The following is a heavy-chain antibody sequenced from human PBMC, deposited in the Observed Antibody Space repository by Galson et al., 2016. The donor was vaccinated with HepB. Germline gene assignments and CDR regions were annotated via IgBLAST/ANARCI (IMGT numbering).Heavy chain of an antibody. V-gene: IGHV3-15*01. D-gene: IGHD5-12*01. CDR1: GFTFSNAW. Sequence: PGLSCAASGFTFSNAWLSWVPQAPGKGLEWVGRIKSKTDGGTTDYAAPVKGKFTISRDDSKNTLYLQMNSLGAEDTAVYYCVRPRGDSGWPTFFDNWGQGTLVTVSS. CDR2: IKSKTDGGTT. J-gene: IGHJ4*02. CDR3: VRPRGDSGWPTFFDN.